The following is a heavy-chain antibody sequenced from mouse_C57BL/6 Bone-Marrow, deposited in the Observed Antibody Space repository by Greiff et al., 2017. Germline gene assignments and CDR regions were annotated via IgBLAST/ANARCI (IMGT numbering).Heavy chain of an antibody. J-gene: IGHJ4*01. CDR2: ISSGGSYT. Sequence: EVKLMESGGDLVKPGGSLKLSCAASGFTFSSYGMSWVRQTPDKRLEWVATISSGGSYTYYPDSVKGRFTISRDNAKNTLYLQMSSLKSEDTAMYYCARGEFITTVVATHYYAMDYWGQGTSVTVSS. CDR1: GFTFSSYG. D-gene: IGHD1-1*01. CDR3: ARGEFITTVVATHYYAMDY. V-gene: IGHV5-6*01.